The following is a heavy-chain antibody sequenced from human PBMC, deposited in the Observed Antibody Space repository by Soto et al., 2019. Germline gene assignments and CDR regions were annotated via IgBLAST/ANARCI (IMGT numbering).Heavy chain of an antibody. D-gene: IGHD5-12*01. V-gene: IGHV1-18*01. CDR3: AGDHRGYGTFDH. Sequence: QVQLVQSGAEVKKPGASVKVSCKASGYTFTGYGISWVRQAPGQGLEWMGWISSYNGVTNYAQKFQDTVTLTTDSSTSTAYMEVRSLRVDDTAVYYCAGDHRGYGTFDHWGQGTLVTVSS. CDR1: GYTFTGYG. CDR2: ISSYNGVT. J-gene: IGHJ4*02.